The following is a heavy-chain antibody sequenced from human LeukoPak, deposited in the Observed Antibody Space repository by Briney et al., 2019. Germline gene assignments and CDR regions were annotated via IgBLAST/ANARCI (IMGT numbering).Heavy chain of an antibody. Sequence: PLETLSLTCAVSGYSISSGHYWGWIRQPPGKGLEWIGSMYHSGTTYYNPSLKRRVGISVDTFENQLSLKFTSVTAADTAVYYCARGERYCSRTSCYYFYLDVWGKGTTVTVSS. J-gene: IGHJ6*03. CDR1: GYSISSGHY. CDR3: ARGERYCSRTSCYYFYLDV. V-gene: IGHV4-38-2*01. CDR2: MYHSGTT. D-gene: IGHD2-2*01.